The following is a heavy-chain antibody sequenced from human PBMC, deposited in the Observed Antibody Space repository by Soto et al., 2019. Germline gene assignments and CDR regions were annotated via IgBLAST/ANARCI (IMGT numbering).Heavy chain of an antibody. Sequence: SETLSLTCTVSGGSISSGGYYWSWIRQHPGKGLEWIGYIYYSGSTYYNPSLKSRVTISVDTSKNQFSLKLSSVTAADTAVYYCARDPGDYSETDYYGMDVWGQGNTVTVSS. CDR3: ARDPGDYSETDYYGMDV. D-gene: IGHD3-22*01. J-gene: IGHJ6*02. CDR2: IYYSGST. V-gene: IGHV4-31*03. CDR1: GGSISSGGYY.